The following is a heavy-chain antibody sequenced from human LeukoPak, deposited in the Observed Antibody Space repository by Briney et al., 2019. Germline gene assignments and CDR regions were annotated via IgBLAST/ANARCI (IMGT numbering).Heavy chain of an antibody. CDR2: IGTAGNT. Sequence: GGSLRPSCAASGFTFSRYDMNWVRQATGKGLEWVSAIGTAGNTYYSGSVKGRFTISRENAKNSLYLQMNSLRAGDTAVYYCVRGGYCSSTSCYVDDAFDIWGQGTMATVSS. D-gene: IGHD2-2*03. J-gene: IGHJ3*02. V-gene: IGHV3-13*04. CDR1: GFTFSRYD. CDR3: VRGGYCSSTSCYVDDAFDI.